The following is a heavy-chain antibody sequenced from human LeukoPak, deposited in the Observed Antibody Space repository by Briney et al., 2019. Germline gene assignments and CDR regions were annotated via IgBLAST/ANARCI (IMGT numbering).Heavy chain of an antibody. CDR3: AKGYCSSPSCRRGASWRFDP. D-gene: IGHD2-2*01. V-gene: IGHV3-30*02. Sequence: GGSLRLSCAASGFTFSSYGMHWVRQAPGKGLEWVAFIRSDGSNKYYADSVKGRFTISRDNSKNTLYLQMNSLRAEDTAVYYCAKGYCSSPSCRRGASWRFDPWGQGTLVTVSS. J-gene: IGHJ5*02. CDR2: IRSDGSNK. CDR1: GFTFSSYG.